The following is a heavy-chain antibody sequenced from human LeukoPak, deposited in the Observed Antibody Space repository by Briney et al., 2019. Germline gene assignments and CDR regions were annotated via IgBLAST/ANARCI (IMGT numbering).Heavy chain of an antibody. D-gene: IGHD6-13*01. Sequence: GGSLRLSCAASGFTFSSYWMRWVRQAPGKGLEWLGNKKQDGSEKYYVVSVKGRFTISRDNAKHSLYLEMNSLRADDTAVYYCARGTIAAAGYYYFNYWGQGTQVTVSS. CDR3: ARGTIAAAGYYYFNY. CDR1: GFTFSSYW. J-gene: IGHJ4*02. CDR2: KKQDGSEK. V-gene: IGHV3-7*04.